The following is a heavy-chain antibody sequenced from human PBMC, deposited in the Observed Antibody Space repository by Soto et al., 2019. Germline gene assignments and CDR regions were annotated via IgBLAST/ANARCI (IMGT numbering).Heavy chain of an antibody. D-gene: IGHD2-2*01. CDR2: ISGGGGST. J-gene: IGHJ5*02. V-gene: IGHV3-23*01. Sequence: GGSLRLSCAASGFTFSSYAMSWVRQAPGKGLEWVSAISGGGGSTYYADSVKGRFTVSRDNSKNTLYLQMNSLRAGDTAVYYCAKSAGQLLLGSWFDPWGQGTLVTVSS. CDR1: GFTFSSYA. CDR3: AKSAGQLLLGSWFDP.